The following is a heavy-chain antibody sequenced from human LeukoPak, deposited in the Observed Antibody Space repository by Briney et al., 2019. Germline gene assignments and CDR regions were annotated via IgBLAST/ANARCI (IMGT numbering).Heavy chain of an antibody. CDR3: ARGTLTTMTNVLFDY. D-gene: IGHD4-17*01. Sequence: SETLSLTCAVSGPGSFIGYYWSWIRQPPGRGLEWIGEVNHNGITNYNPSLKSRLPISLGTSKNQFSLNFTSVTAADSAVYYCARGTLTTMTNVLFDYWDQGSLVTVSS. CDR1: GPGSFIGYY. J-gene: IGHJ4*02. V-gene: IGHV4-34*01. CDR2: VNHNGIT.